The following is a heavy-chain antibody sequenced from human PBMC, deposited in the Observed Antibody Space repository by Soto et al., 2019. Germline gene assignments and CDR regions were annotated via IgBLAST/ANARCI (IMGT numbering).Heavy chain of an antibody. CDR3: AKGGRQWLVTSDFNY. J-gene: IGHJ4*02. CDR1: GFTFRDYA. V-gene: IGHV3-30*18. CDR2: VSHDGRNT. D-gene: IGHD6-19*01. Sequence: PGGSLRLSCAASGFTFRDYAMHWVRQAPGKGLEWVAVVSHDGRNTHYADSAKGRFTISRDSSKNTVSLEMTSLRAEDTAVYYCAKGGRQWLVTSDFNYWGQGALVTVSS.